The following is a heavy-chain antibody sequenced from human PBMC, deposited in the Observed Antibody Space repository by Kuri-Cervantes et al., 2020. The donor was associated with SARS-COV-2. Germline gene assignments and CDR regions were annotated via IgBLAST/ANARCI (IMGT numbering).Heavy chain of an antibody. J-gene: IGHJ5*02. V-gene: IGHV4-59*01. CDR3: ASFPSSGWYGRSVNWFDP. CDR2: IYYSGST. Sequence: SETLSLTCTVSGGSISSYYWSWIRQPPGKGLEWIGYIYYSGSTNYNPSLKSRVTISVDTSKNQFSLKLSSVTAADTAVYYCASFPSSGWYGRSVNWFDPWGQGTLVTVSS. D-gene: IGHD6-19*01. CDR1: GGSISSYY.